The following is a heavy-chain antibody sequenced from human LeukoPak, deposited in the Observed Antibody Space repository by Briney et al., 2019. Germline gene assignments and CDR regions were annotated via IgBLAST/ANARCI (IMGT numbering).Heavy chain of an antibody. CDR3: ARQPFYDCYSDN. Sequence: SETLSLTCTVSGGSISGYYWSWIRQPPRKGLEWIGYIYNSESTNYNPSLQSRVTISVDTSKNQFSLKLSSVTAADTAVYYCARQPFYDCYSDNWGHGTLVTVSS. J-gene: IGHJ4*01. CDR1: GGSISGYY. CDR2: IYNSEST. V-gene: IGHV4-59*01. D-gene: IGHD5/OR15-5a*01.